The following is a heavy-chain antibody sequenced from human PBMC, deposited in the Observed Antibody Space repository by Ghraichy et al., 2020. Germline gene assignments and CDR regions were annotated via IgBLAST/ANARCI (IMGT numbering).Heavy chain of an antibody. D-gene: IGHD4-23*01. J-gene: IGHJ4*02. Sequence: GGSLRLSCAASGFTFSTYAMSWVRQAPGKGLEWVSAISGSGGSTYYADSVKGRFTISRDNSKNTLYLQMNSLRAEDTAVYYCAKDRVGFTVVTREVDYWGQGTLVTVSS. CDR1: GFTFSTYA. V-gene: IGHV3-23*01. CDR2: ISGSGGST. CDR3: AKDRVGFTVVTREVDY.